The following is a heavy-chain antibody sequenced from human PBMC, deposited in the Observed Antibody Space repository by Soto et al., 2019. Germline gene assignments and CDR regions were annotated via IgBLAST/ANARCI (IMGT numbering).Heavy chain of an antibody. J-gene: IGHJ4*02. CDR3: ARTPNYYYDSSGWYYFDY. V-gene: IGHV4-61*01. D-gene: IGHD3-22*01. CDR2: IYYSGST. CDR1: GGSVSSGSYY. Sequence: PSETLSLTCTVSGGSVSSGSYYWSWIRQPPGKGLEWIGYIYYSGSTNYNPSLKSRVTISVDTSKNQFSLKLSSVTAADTAVYYCARTPNYYYDSSGWYYFDYWGQGTLVTVSS.